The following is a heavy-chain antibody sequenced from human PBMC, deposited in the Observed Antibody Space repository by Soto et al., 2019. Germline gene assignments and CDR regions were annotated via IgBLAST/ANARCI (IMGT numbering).Heavy chain of an antibody. J-gene: IGHJ5*02. CDR3: ARYAWSCGVASCSESEP. CDR1: GGTFSSYA. Sequence: SVKVSCKASGGTFSSYAISWVRQAPGQGLEWMGGIIPIFGTANYAQKFQGRVTITADKSTSTAYMELSSLRTEDTAVYDWARYAWSCGVASCSESEPWGQGTLVTVSS. CDR2: IIPIFGTA. D-gene: IGHD2-2*01. V-gene: IGHV1-69*06.